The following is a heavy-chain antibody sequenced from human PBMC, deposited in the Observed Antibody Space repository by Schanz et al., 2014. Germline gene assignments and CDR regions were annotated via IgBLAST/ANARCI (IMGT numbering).Heavy chain of an antibody. CDR2: ISYDGRHK. V-gene: IGHV3-30*18. J-gene: IGHJ6*02. CDR1: GFTFSGYG. Sequence: QVHLVESGGGVVPPGRALRLSCAASGFTFSGYGMHWVRQAPGKGLEWVAIISYDGRHKNYADSVKGRFTISRDNSKNTLHLQMNSLRVEDTAVYYCAKDDTQVNGMDVWGQGTTVTVSS. CDR3: AKDDTQVNGMDV.